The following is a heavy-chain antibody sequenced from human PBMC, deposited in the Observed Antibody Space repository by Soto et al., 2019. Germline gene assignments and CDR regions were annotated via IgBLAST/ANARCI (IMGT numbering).Heavy chain of an antibody. CDR1: GFTFSSYG. V-gene: IGHV3-30*18. CDR3: AKDALLSHISGSWLHY. J-gene: IGHJ4*02. Sequence: GGSLRLSCAASGFTFSSYGMHWVRQAPGKGLEWVAVISYDGSNKYYADSVKGRFTISRDNSKNTLYLQMNSLRAEDTAVYYCAKDALLSHISGSWLHYWGQGTLVTVSS. CDR2: ISYDGSNK. D-gene: IGHD1-26*01.